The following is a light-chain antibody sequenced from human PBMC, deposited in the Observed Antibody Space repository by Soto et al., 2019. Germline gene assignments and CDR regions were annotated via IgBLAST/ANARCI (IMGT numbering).Light chain of an antibody. J-gene: IGKJ1*01. V-gene: IGKV3-20*01. CDR1: KFIGSIY. CDR3: QQYDSLPWT. CDR2: GAS. Sequence: ENVLTQSPGTLSLTPGERVTLSCRASKFIGSIYFAWYQQKPGQAPRLLIYGASSRASGVPDRFSGSGSGTDFTFTISRLDPEDFAVYYCQQYDSLPWTFGLGTTVEI.